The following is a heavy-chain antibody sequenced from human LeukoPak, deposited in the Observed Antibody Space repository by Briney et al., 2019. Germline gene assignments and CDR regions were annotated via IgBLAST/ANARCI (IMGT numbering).Heavy chain of an antibody. D-gene: IGHD6-6*01. CDR1: GGSISTYY. Sequence: SETLSLTCTVSGGSISTYYWNWIRQPPGKGLEWIGYIYHSGSTNYNPSLQSRVTISVDTSKNQFSLNLDSVTAADTAVYYCARGGAARLHFQNWGQGTLVTVSS. CDR2: IYHSGST. CDR3: ARGGAARLHFQN. V-gene: IGHV4-59*01. J-gene: IGHJ1*01.